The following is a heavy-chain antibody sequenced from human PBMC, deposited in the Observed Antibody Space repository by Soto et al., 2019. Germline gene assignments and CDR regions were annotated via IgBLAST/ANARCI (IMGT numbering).Heavy chain of an antibody. CDR1: GGSISSYY. J-gene: IGHJ5*02. Sequence: QVQLQESGPGLVKPSETLSLTCTVSGGSISSYYWSWIRQPPGKGLEWIGYIYYSGSTNYNPSLKSRVTISVDTSKNQFSLKLSSVTAADTAVYYCARDLSYYDPRGHPTNWFDPWGQGTLVTVSS. CDR2: IYYSGST. D-gene: IGHD3-3*01. V-gene: IGHV4-59*01. CDR3: ARDLSYYDPRGHPTNWFDP.